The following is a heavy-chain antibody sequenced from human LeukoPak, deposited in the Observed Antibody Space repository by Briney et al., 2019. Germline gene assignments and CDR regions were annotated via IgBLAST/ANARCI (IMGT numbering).Heavy chain of an antibody. CDR3: VERPGYDPCYFDH. D-gene: IGHD5-12*01. V-gene: IGHV3-23*01. Sequence: LPGGSLRLSCAASGFTFSTHSMSWVRQTPGKGLEWVSAISNSDGRTYYADSVKGRFTISRDNSKNTVYLQMDSLRAEDTALYRCVERPGYDPCYFDHWGQGTLVTVAS. CDR2: ISNSDGRT. CDR1: GFTFSTHS. J-gene: IGHJ4*02.